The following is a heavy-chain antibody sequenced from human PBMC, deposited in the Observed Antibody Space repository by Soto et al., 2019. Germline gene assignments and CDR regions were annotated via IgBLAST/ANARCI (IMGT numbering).Heavy chain of an antibody. Sequence: SETLSLTCAVYGGSFSGYYWSWIRQPPGKGLEWIGEINHSGSTNYNPSLKSRVTISVDTSKNQFSLKLSSVTAADTAVYYCARGEITIFGVVTSYCYYGMDVWGQGTTVTVSS. CDR3: ARGEITIFGVVTSYCYYGMDV. V-gene: IGHV4-34*01. CDR2: INHSGST. CDR1: GGSFSGYY. D-gene: IGHD3-3*01. J-gene: IGHJ6*02.